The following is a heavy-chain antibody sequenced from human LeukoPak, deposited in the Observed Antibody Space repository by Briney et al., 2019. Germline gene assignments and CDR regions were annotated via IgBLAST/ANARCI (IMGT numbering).Heavy chain of an antibody. CDR1: GGSFSGYY. CDR3: AKRFTSNAFDI. Sequence: SETLSLTCAVYGGSFSGYYWSWIRQPPGKGLEWIGEINHSGSTNYNPSLKSRVTISVDTSKNQFSLKLSSVTAADTAVYYCAKRFTSNAFDIWGQGTMVTVSS. J-gene: IGHJ3*02. D-gene: IGHD3-16*01. V-gene: IGHV4-34*01. CDR2: INHSGST.